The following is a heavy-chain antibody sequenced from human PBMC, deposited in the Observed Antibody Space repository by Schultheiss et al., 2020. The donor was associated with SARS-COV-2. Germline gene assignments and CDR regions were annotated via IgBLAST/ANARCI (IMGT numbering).Heavy chain of an antibody. J-gene: IGHJ5*02. CDR3: ARGSQDIVVVVAAPRYNWFDP. D-gene: IGHD2-15*01. Sequence: SETLSLTCAVYGGSFSGYYWSWIRQPPGKGLEWIGEINHSGSTNYNPSLKSRVTISVDTSKNQFSLKLSSVTAADTAVYYCARGSQDIVVVVAAPRYNWFDPWGQGTLVTVSS. V-gene: IGHV4-34*01. CDR1: GGSFSGYY. CDR2: INHSGST.